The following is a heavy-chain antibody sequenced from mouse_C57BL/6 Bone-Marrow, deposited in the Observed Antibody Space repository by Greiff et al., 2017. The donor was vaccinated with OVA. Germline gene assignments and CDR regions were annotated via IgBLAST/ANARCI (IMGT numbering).Heavy chain of an antibody. D-gene: IGHD2-5*01. CDR3: ARDYYSILYAIDY. J-gene: IGHJ4*01. CDR2: IYPRDGST. Sequence: SDAELVKPGASVKISCQVSGYTFTDHPIHWLKQRPEQGLEWIGYIYPRDGSTKYNEKFKGKATLTADKSSSTAYMQLNSLTSEDSAVYFCARDYYSILYAIDYWGQGTSVTVSS. V-gene: IGHV1-78*01. CDR1: GYTFTDHP.